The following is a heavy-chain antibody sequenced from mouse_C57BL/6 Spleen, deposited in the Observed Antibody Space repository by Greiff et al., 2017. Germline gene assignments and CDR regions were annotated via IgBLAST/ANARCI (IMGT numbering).Heavy chain of an antibody. CDR2: IYPGSGNT. CDR3: ARGDRGYAMDY. V-gene: IGHV1-66*01. CDR1: GYSSTSYY. J-gene: IGHJ4*01. Sequence: VQRVESGPELVKPGASVKISCKASGYSSTSYYIHWVKQRPGQGLEWIGWIYPGSGNTKYNEKFKGKATLTADTSSSTAYMQLSSLTSEDSAVYYCARGDRGYAMDYWGQGTSVTVSS.